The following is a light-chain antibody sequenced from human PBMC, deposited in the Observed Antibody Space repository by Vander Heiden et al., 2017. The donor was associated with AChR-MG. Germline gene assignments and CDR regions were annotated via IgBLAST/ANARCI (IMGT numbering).Light chain of an antibody. J-gene: IGKJ4*01. CDR3: MQDAQDPLT. Sequence: VMTHTPLSLSITPGEQPSLSCRSSQSRLDSNGNTYVYWFVQKARPVPRLLIYEVSNRFSGVPDRFSGNGSGKDFTLKISRVEAEDFEVYYCMQDAQDPLTFGGGTKVEIK. CDR1: QSRLDSNGNTY. V-gene: IGKV2D-26*01. CDR2: EVS.